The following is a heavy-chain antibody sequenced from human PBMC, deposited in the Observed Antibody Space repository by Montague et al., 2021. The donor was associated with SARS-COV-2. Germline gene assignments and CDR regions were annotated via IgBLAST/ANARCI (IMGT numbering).Heavy chain of an antibody. V-gene: IGHV4-4*02. J-gene: IGHJ4*02. Sequence: SETLSLTCGVSGASVTSTNWWSWVRQPTGKGLEWIGEIYHTGNTNYSPSLKSRVHISLDKSKNQLSLRPNSVTAADTAVYYCASPKEGSGYYRPFDYWGQGILVTVSS. CDR1: GASVTSTNW. D-gene: IGHD3-22*01. CDR3: ASPKEGSGYYRPFDY. CDR2: IYHTGNT.